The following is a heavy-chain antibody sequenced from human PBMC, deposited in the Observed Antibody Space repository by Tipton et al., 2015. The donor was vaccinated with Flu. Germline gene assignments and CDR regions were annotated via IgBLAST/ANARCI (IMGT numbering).Heavy chain of an antibody. CDR2: IGTDDNT. CDR1: GFIFSSYE. J-gene: IGHJ3*01. Sequence: SLRLSCAASGFIFSSYEMHWVRQVTGKGLEWVSAIGTDDNTYYSDSVKGRFTISRENAKNSLYLQMNSLRAGDTAVYYCAREAFDGTGMGAYDLWGLGTKVTVFS. D-gene: IGHD1-7*01. CDR3: AREAFDGTGMGAYDL. V-gene: IGHV3-13*01.